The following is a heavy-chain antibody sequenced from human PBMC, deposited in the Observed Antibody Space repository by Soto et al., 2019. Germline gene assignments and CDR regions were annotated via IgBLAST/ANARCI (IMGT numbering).Heavy chain of an antibody. CDR1: GGSISSGGYY. Sequence: QVQLQESGPGLVKPSQTLSLTCTVSGGSISSGGYYWSWIRQHPGKGLEWIGNIYYSGSTYYNPSLKSRVSVSVDTSRTYFSLLPSSVPAANKAVYDGAIVNYSVSGCYSKLFDCWGHGTRVTVSS. J-gene: IGHJ4*01. V-gene: IGHV4-31*03. CDR3: AIVNYSVSGCYSKLFDC. CDR2: IYYSGST. D-gene: IGHD3-10*01.